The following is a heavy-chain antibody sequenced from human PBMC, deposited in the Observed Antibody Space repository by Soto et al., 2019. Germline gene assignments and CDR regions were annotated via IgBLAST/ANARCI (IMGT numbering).Heavy chain of an antibody. CDR3: ARTVGAAYYFDF. CDR1: GDSMPNYD. V-gene: IGHV4-4*07. Sequence: QVQLQESGPGRVKPSETLSLTCIVSGDSMPNYDWGWIRQPAGKGLEWIGRIYTSGSTNYTPSLKSRVTMSIDTSNNHFSLKLKSVTAADTAVYYCARTVGAAYYFDFWGQGALVTVSS. D-gene: IGHD1-26*01. J-gene: IGHJ4*02. CDR2: IYTSGST.